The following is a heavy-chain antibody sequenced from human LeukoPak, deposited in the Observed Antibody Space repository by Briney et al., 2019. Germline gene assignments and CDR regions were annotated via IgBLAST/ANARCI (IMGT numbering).Heavy chain of an antibody. CDR1: GGSLGGYY. V-gene: IGHV4-34*01. J-gene: IGHJ4*02. CDR3: ARSSGWYRGYFDY. CDR2: INHSGST. Sequence: SETLSLTCAVYGGSLGGYYWSWIRQPPGKGLEWIGEINHSGSTNYNPSLKSRVTISVDTSKNQFSLKLSSVTAADTAVYYCARSSGWYRGYFDYWGQGTLVTVSS. D-gene: IGHD6-19*01.